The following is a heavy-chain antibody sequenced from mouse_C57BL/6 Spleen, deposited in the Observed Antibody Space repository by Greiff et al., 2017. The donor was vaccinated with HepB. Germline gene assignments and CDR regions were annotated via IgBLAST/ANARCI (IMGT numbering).Heavy chain of an antibody. J-gene: IGHJ2*01. Sequence: EVHLVESGGGLVKPGGSLKLSCAASGFTFSDYGMPWVRQAPEKGLEWVAYISSGSSTIYYADTVKGRFTISRDNAKNTLFLQMTSLRSEDTAMYYCASDYYGTFDYWGQGTTLTVSS. CDR1: GFTFSDYG. D-gene: IGHD1-1*01. CDR3: ASDYYGTFDY. CDR2: ISSGSSTI. V-gene: IGHV5-17*01.